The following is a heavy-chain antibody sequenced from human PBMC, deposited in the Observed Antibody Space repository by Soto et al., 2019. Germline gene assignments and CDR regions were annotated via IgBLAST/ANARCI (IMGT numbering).Heavy chain of an antibody. CDR1: GNPLRALL. V-gene: IGHV3-74*01. J-gene: IGHJ4*02. D-gene: IGHD3-3*01. CDR3: ARGWVERLPRQPPSDY. CDR2: INEDGRST. Sequence: EVQLVEFGGGFVPPWGAPGIFCASSGNPLRALLVDWVRQVAGEGAEGNARINEDGRSTSYMDSVKGRFTISRDNARDTLYLQMNSLRLEDTAVYYCARGWVERLPRQPPSDYWGQGTLVTVSS.